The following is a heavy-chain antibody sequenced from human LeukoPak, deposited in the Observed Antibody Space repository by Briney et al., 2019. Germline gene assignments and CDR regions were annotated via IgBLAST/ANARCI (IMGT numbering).Heavy chain of an antibody. D-gene: IGHD1-14*01. CDR2: ISYDGSNK. CDR1: GFTFSSYG. J-gene: IGHJ4*02. Sequence: PGGSLRLSCAASGFTFSSYGMHWVRQAPGKGLEWVAVISYDGSNKYYADSVKGRFTISRDNSKNTLYLQMNSLRAEDTAVYCCAKDSPVDQTVDYWGQGTLVTVSS. V-gene: IGHV3-30*18. CDR3: AKDSPVDQTVDY.